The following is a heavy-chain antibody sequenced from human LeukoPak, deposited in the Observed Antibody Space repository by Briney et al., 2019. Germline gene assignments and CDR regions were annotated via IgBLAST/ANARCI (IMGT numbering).Heavy chain of an antibody. CDR3: ARLIAGTTGLRKSYFDY. Sequence: MPSETLSLTCTVSGDSVSSSYWNCIRQTPGKGLEWIGYISASGNTNYNPSLKSRLIISVDMSKNQFSLKLSSVTAADTAVYYCARLIAGTTGLRKSYFDYWGQGTLVTVSS. V-gene: IGHV4-4*09. CDR1: GDSVSSSY. D-gene: IGHD1-20*01. J-gene: IGHJ4*02. CDR2: ISASGNT.